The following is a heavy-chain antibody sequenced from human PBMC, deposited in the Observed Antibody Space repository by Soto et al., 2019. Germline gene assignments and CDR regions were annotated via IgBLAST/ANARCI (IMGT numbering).Heavy chain of an antibody. CDR1: GFTFSNYA. CDR3: AKDRTIFGVINQYCFDY. D-gene: IGHD3-3*01. J-gene: IGHJ4*02. Sequence: SGGSLRLSCAAPGFTFSNYAMSWVRQAPGKGLEWVSGISTSGRQTYYADSVKGRFTILRDNSKNALYLQMNSLRAGDTAVYYCAKDRTIFGVINQYCFDYWGQGTLVTVSS. V-gene: IGHV3-23*01. CDR2: ISTSGRQT.